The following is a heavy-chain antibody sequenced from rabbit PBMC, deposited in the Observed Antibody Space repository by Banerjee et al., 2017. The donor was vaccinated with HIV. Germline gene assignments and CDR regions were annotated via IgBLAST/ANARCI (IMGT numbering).Heavy chain of an antibody. Sequence: QSLEESGGDLVKPGASLTLTCTASGFSFSNYYYVMSWVRQAPGKGLEWIACIDAGSSGSTYYASWAKGRFTISRTSSTTVTLQMTSLTAADTATYFCARDDTGTTGYGYASNLWGQGTLVTVS. D-gene: IGHD6-1*01. CDR3: ARDDTGTTGYGYASNL. J-gene: IGHJ4*01. V-gene: IGHV1S40*01. CDR1: GFSFSNYYY. CDR2: IDAGSSGST.